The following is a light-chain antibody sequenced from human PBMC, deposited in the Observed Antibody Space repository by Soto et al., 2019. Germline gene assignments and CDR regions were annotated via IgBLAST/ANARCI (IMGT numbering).Light chain of an antibody. V-gene: IGLV2-14*03. CDR1: SSDIGNYNY. CDR2: DVN. CDR3: SSYTTSGVL. Sequence: QSALTQPASVSGSPGQSITISCTGTSSDIGNYNYVSWYQQHPGKAPKLMIYDVNHRPSGVSNRFSGSKSGNTASLTISGLQAEDESDYYFSSYTTSGVLFGGGTKLTVL. J-gene: IGLJ2*01.